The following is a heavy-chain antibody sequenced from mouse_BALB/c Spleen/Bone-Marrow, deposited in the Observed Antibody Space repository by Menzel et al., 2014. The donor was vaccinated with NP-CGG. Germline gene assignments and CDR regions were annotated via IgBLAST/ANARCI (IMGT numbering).Heavy chain of an antibody. J-gene: IGHJ3*01. CDR3: NAQNYGYGAWFAY. CDR1: GFNIKDYY. D-gene: IGHD1-2*01. CDR2: IDPENGDT. Sequence: EVMLVESGAELVRSGASVKLSCTASGFNIKDYYMHWVEQRPEQGLEWIGWIDPENGDTEYAPKFQGKATMTADTSSNTAYLQLSSLTSEDTAVYYCNAQNYGYGAWFAYWGQGTLVTVSA. V-gene: IGHV14-4*02.